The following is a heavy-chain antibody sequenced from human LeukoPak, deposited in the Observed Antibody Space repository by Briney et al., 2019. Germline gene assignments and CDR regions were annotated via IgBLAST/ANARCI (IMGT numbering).Heavy chain of an antibody. CDR3: ARTTTVTAYYFDS. Sequence: SETLPLTCNVSGASISTDGYYWSWIRQHPGKGLEWIGYIYHSGFTYDNPSLKSRLAISVDTSKNQFSLELNSVTVADTAVYYCARTTTVTAYYFDSWGQGILVTVSS. J-gene: IGHJ4*02. V-gene: IGHV4-31*03. D-gene: IGHD4-17*01. CDR2: IYHSGFT. CDR1: GASISTDGYY.